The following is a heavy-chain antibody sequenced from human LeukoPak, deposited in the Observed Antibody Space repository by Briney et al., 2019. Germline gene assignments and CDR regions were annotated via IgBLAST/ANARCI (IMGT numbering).Heavy chain of an antibody. V-gene: IGHV4-34*01. CDR3: ARGQYSSSWYSY. Sequence: PSETLSLTYAVYGGSFSGYYWSWIRQPPGKGLEWIGEINHSGSTNYNPSLKSRVTISVDTSKNQFSLRLSSVTAADTAVYYCARGQYSSSWYSYWGQGTLVTVSS. CDR1: GGSFSGYY. D-gene: IGHD6-13*01. J-gene: IGHJ4*02. CDR2: INHSGST.